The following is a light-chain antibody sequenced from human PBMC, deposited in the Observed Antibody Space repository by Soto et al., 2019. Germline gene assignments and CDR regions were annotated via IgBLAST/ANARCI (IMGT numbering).Light chain of an antibody. J-gene: IGKJ1*01. V-gene: IGKV3-15*01. CDR2: GAF. CDR3: QQYNDWPLT. CDR1: QSVRSN. Sequence: EIVMTHSPVTLSVSPCERATLSFRASQSVRSNLAWYQQKPGQAPSLLIYGAFTRATGIPTRFSGTGSGTEFTLTISSLQSEDFALYYCQQYNDWPLTFGQGTKVDIK.